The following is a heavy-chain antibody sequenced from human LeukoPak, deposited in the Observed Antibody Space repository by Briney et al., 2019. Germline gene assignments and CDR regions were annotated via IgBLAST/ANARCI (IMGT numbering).Heavy chain of an antibody. J-gene: IGHJ4*02. CDR2: ISYDGSNK. Sequence: GGSLRLSCAASGFTFSSYAMHWVRQAPGKGLEWVAVISYDGSNKYYADSVKGRFTIPRDNSKNTLYLQMNSLRAEDTAVYYCARGSTYNIPEDYWGQGTLVTVSS. V-gene: IGHV3-30*04. CDR3: ARGSTYNIPEDY. D-gene: IGHD1-14*01. CDR1: GFTFSSYA.